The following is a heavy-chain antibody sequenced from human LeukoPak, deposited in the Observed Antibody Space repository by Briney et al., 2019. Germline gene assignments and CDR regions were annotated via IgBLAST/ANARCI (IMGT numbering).Heavy chain of an antibody. Sequence: PSETLSLTCAVYGGSFSGYYWSWLRQPPRKGLEWLGGINHSGSTDYNPSVNSRVTISVDSSKNQFSLKLRSGTAADTAVYYCARDVGASPGYFDYWGQGALVTVSS. J-gene: IGHJ4*02. D-gene: IGHD1-26*01. CDR1: GGSFSGYY. CDR3: ARDVGASPGYFDY. CDR2: INHSGST. V-gene: IGHV4-34*01.